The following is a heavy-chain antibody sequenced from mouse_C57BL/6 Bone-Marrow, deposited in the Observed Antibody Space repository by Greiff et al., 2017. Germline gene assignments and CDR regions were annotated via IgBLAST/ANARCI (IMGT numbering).Heavy chain of an antibody. CDR1: GFTFSDYG. Sequence: EVHLVESGGGLVKPGGSLKLSCAASGFTFSDYGMHWVRQAPEKGLEWVAYISSGSSTFYYADTVKGRFTISRDNAKNTLFLQMTSLRSEDTAMYYCASSYYGMDYWGQGTSVTVSS. J-gene: IGHJ4*01. CDR2: ISSGSSTF. CDR3: ASSYYGMDY. V-gene: IGHV5-17*01.